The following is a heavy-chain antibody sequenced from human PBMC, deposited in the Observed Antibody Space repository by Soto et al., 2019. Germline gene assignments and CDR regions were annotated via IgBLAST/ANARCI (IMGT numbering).Heavy chain of an antibody. V-gene: IGHV1-69*04. CDR1: GGTFSSYT. Sequence: SVKVSCTASGGTFSSYTISWVRQAPGQGLEWMGRIIPILGIANYAQKFQGRVTITADKSTSTAYMELSSLRSEDTAVYYCARDHPTGNDAFDIWGQGTMVTVSS. J-gene: IGHJ3*02. CDR3: ARDHPTGNDAFDI. CDR2: IIPILGIA.